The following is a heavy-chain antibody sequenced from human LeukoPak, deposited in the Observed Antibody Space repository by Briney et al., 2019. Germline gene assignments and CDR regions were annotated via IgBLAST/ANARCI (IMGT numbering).Heavy chain of an antibody. CDR1: GGSISSYY. V-gene: IGHV4-59*08. CDR2: IYSSGST. CDR3: ARRYCSDGSCYSSLDF. J-gene: IGHJ4*02. D-gene: IGHD2-15*01. Sequence: SETLSLTCTVFGGSISSYYWSWIRQPPGKGLEWIGYIYSSGSTTYNPSLKSRVTISVDTSKNQFSLKLSSVTAADTAVYYCARRYCSDGSCYSSLDFWGQGTLVTVSS.